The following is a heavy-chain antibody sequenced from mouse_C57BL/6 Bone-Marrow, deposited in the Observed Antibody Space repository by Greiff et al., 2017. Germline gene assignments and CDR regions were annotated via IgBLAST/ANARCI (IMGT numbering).Heavy chain of an antibody. J-gene: IGHJ3*01. V-gene: IGHV1-59*01. CDR3: SRDGCSCPFAY. D-gene: IGHD2-3*01. Sequence: QVQLQQPGAELVRPGTSVKLSCKASGYTFTSYWMHWVKQRPGQGLEWIGVIDPSASYTNYNQKFKGKATLTVNTSSSTSYLQLSSLTSEDSAVDYCSRDGCSCPFAYWGQGTLVTVSA. CDR1: GYTFTSYW. CDR2: IDPSASYT.